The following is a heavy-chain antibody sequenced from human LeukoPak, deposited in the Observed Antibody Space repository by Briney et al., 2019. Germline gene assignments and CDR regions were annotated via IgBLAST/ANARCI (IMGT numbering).Heavy chain of an antibody. V-gene: IGHV1-69*13. Sequence: GASVKVSCKASGGTFSSYAISWVRQAPGQGLEWMGGITPIFGTANYAQKFQGRVTITADESTSTAYMELSSLRSEDTAVYYCARDRRAYCSGGSCYSPLDYWGQGTLVTVSS. CDR1: GGTFSSYA. CDR2: ITPIFGTA. J-gene: IGHJ4*02. D-gene: IGHD2-15*01. CDR3: ARDRRAYCSGGSCYSPLDY.